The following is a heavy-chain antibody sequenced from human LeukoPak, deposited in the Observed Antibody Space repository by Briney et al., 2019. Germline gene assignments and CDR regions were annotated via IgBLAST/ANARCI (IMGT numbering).Heavy chain of an antibody. Sequence: PGGSLRLSCAASGFTFSSYAMSWVRQAPGKGLEWVSHINTDSMTTYYADSVKGRFIISRDNAKNSLYLQMYSLRVEDTAVYYCAKNGPVTPGTYQMDVWGKGATVTVSS. J-gene: IGHJ6*04. CDR1: GFTFSSYA. D-gene: IGHD1/OR15-1a*01. CDR2: INTDSMTT. CDR3: AKNGPVTPGTYQMDV. V-gene: IGHV3-48*04.